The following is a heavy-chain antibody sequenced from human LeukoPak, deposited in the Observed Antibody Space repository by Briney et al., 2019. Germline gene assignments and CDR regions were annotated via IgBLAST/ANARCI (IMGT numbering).Heavy chain of an antibody. J-gene: IGHJ4*02. Sequence: GGSLRLSCAADGFTFSSFAMSWVRQAPVKGLEWVAAISGSGGTTFYADSVKGRFTISRDNSKKTLYLQMTALSAEDTAVFFYAKGRDFLSGSDYFDYWGQGILVTVSS. D-gene: IGHD3-3*01. V-gene: IGHV3-23*01. CDR3: AKGRDFLSGSDYFDY. CDR1: GFTFSSFA. CDR2: ISGSGGTT.